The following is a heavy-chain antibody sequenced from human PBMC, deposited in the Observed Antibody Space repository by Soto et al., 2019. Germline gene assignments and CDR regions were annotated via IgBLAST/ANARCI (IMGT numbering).Heavy chain of an antibody. CDR1: GFSFSADGVG. CDR3: AHAFGGTSWPNDAFDV. D-gene: IGHD3-16*01. V-gene: IGHV2-5*02. J-gene: IGHJ3*01. Sequence: QITLKESGPTLVKPTQTLTLTCIFSGFSFSADGVGVGWIRQPPGKALEWLALIYWDDDTRYRPSLKSRLTIAKDSSKTQVVLTMTNMDPLDTATYSCAHAFGGTSWPNDAFDVWGQGTVVTVSS. CDR2: IYWDDDT.